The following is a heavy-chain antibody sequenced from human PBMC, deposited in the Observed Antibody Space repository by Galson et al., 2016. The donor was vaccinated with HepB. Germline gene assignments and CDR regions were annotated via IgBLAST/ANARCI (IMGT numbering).Heavy chain of an antibody. D-gene: IGHD3-10*01. CDR3: AKPGAATYDFDY. CDR2: ISGSGGST. J-gene: IGHJ4*02. V-gene: IGHV3-23*01. CDR1: GFTLRSYA. Sequence: SLRLSCAASGFTLRSYAMSWVRQAPGKGLEWVSAISGSGGSTYYADSVKGRFTISRDNSKNTLYRQMNSLRAEDTAVYYLAKPGAATYDFDYWGQGTLVTVSS.